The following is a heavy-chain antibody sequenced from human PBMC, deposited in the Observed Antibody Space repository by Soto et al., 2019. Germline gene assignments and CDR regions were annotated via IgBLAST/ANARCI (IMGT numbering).Heavy chain of an antibody. V-gene: IGHV3-30-3*01. CDR1: GFTFSDYV. D-gene: IGHD6-19*01. CDR3: ARQNSGWSYYFDF. J-gene: IGHJ4*02. Sequence: QVQLVESGGGVVQPGRSLRLSCAASGFTFSDYVMHWVRQAPGKGLEWVAVISSDGSTKYYTDSMKGRFTISRDNSKDTLYLQMNNLRAGDRAVYYCARQNSGWSYYFDFWGQGTLVTVSS. CDR2: ISSDGSTK.